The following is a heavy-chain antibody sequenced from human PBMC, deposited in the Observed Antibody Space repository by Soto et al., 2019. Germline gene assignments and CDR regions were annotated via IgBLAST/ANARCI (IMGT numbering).Heavy chain of an antibody. Sequence: SVKVSCKASGGTFSSYAISWVRQAPGQGLEWMGGIIPIFGTANYAQKFQGRVTITADESTSTAYMELSSLRSEDTAVYYCAVGIDRGGYYFDYWGQGTLVTVSS. CDR3: AVGIDRGGYYFDY. V-gene: IGHV1-69*13. CDR1: GGTFSSYA. J-gene: IGHJ4*02. CDR2: IIPIFGTA. D-gene: IGHD2-15*01.